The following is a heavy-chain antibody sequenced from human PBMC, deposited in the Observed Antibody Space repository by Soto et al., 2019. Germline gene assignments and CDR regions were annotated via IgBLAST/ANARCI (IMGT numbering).Heavy chain of an antibody. CDR3: ARATVVRGVYYFDY. D-gene: IGHD4-17*01. CDR1: GFSLSNARMG. Sequence: QVTLKESGPVLVKPTETLTLTCTVSGFSLSNARMGVSWIRQPPGKALEWLAHIFSYDEKSYSTSLKSRLTISKDTSKSQVVLTMTNMDPVDTATYYCARATVVRGVYYFDYWGQGTLVTVSS. V-gene: IGHV2-26*01. CDR2: IFSYDEK. J-gene: IGHJ4*02.